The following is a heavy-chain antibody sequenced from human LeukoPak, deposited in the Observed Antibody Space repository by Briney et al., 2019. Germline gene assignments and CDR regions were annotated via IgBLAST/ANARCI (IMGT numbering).Heavy chain of an antibody. Sequence: GGSLRLSCAASGFNFTAFWMSWVRQTPEKGLEFVANINMDCSVKNYVDSVKGRFTISRDNAKKSLFLELNSLRADDTAVFYCARDPGSSAFDLWGQGSLVTVST. CDR1: GFNFTAFW. D-gene: IGHD1-14*01. J-gene: IGHJ4*02. CDR2: INMDCSVK. V-gene: IGHV3-7*01. CDR3: ARDPGSSAFDL.